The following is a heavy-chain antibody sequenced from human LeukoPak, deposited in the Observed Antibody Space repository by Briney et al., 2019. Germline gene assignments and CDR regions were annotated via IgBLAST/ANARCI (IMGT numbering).Heavy chain of an antibody. Sequence: PGGSLRLSCAASGFTFSSYAMSWVRPAPGKGLEWVSYINHNGEMIFYPDFVKGRFTISRDNAKNSLYLQMNSLRDEDTAVYYCARDNDWAFHYWGQGTLVTVSS. J-gene: IGHJ4*02. CDR2: INHNGEMI. D-gene: IGHD3-9*01. CDR1: GFTFSSYA. CDR3: ARDNDWAFHY. V-gene: IGHV3-48*02.